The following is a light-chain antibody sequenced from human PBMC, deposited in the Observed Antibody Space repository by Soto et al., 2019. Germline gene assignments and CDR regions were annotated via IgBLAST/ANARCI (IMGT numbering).Light chain of an antibody. CDR2: LNSDGSH. CDR1: SGHNSYA. Sequence: QSVLTQSPSASASLGASVTFTCTLSSGHNSYAIAWHQQQPEKGPRYLMKLNSDGSHTKGDGIPDRFSGYSSGSERYLTISSLQSEDEADYSCQTGGTGMQVFGGGTKLTVL. V-gene: IGLV4-69*01. J-gene: IGLJ3*02. CDR3: QTGGTGMQV.